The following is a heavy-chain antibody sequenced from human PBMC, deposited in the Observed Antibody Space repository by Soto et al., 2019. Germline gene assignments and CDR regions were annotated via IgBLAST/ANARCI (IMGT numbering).Heavy chain of an antibody. CDR2: IWYDGSKK. D-gene: IGHD1-1*01. Sequence: GGSLRLSCAASGFTFSSFGMHWVRQAPGKGLEWVSLIWYDGSKKSYGDSVKGRFTISRDNSKNTLYLQMNSLRAEDTAVYYCAKSSLHDWNGNYFYYGMDVWGQGTTVTVSS. CDR3: AKSSLHDWNGNYFYYGMDV. CDR1: GFTFSSFG. V-gene: IGHV3-33*06. J-gene: IGHJ6*02.